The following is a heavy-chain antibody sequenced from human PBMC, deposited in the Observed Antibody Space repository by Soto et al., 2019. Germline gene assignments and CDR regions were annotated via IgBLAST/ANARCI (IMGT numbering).Heavy chain of an antibody. CDR1: GFTFSSYG. CDR3: AGPPVDRVVVTD. D-gene: IGHD2-21*02. CDR2: ISYDGSNK. Sequence: QVQLVESGGGVVQPGRSLRLSCAASGFTFSSYGMHWVRQAPGKGLEWVAVISYDGSNKYYADSVKGRFTISRDNSKNTLYLQMNSLRAEDTAVYYCAGPPVDRVVVTDWGQGTLVTVSS. J-gene: IGHJ4*02. V-gene: IGHV3-30*03.